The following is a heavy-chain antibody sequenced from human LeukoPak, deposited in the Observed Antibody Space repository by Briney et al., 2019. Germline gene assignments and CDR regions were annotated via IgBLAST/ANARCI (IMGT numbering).Heavy chain of an antibody. Sequence: SETLSLTCTVSGGSISSYYWSWIRQPAGKGLEWIGRIYTSGSTNYNPSLKSRVTMSVDTSKNQFSLKLSSVTAADTAVYYCASSYPNYYYHGMDVWGQGTTVTVSS. D-gene: IGHD2-2*01. CDR3: ASSYPNYYYHGMDV. CDR2: IYTSGST. V-gene: IGHV4-4*07. CDR1: GGSISSYY. J-gene: IGHJ6*02.